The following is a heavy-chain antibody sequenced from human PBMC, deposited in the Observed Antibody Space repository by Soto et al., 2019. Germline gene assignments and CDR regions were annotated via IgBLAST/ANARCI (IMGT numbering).Heavy chain of an antibody. V-gene: IGHV3-23*01. CDR3: AKGHLDDYGYSDY. Sequence: EVRLLESGGGLVQPGGSLRLSCAASGFTFNNYAMSWVRQAPGMGLEWVSAISASGGGTYYADSVKGRFTISRDNPQNTLYLQMNSLRAEDTAAYFCAKGHLDDYGYSDYWGQGTLVTVSS. CDR2: ISASGGGT. D-gene: IGHD4-17*01. CDR1: GFTFNNYA. J-gene: IGHJ4*02.